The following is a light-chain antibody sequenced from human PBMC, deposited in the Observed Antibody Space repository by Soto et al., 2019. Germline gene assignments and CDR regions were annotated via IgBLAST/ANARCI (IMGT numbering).Light chain of an antibody. Sequence: QSVLTQPPSVSGAPGQRVTISCAGSDSNIGAGSDVHWYQHLPGTAPKLLIYENSNRPSGVPDRFSGSKSGTSGSLDITGLQAEDEADDYCQSYDSSLSVWMFGGGTKLTVL. J-gene: IGLJ3*02. CDR3: QSYDSSLSVWM. CDR2: ENS. CDR1: DSNIGAGSD. V-gene: IGLV1-40*01.